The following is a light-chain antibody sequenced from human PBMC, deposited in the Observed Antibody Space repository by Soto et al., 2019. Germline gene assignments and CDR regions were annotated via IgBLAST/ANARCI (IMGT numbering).Light chain of an antibody. V-gene: IGKV4-1*01. Sequence: DSVMTQSPDSLAVSLGERATINCKSSQSVLYSSNTKNYLAWYQQKPGQPPKLLIYWASTRESGVPDRFSGRGSVTDFTLTISSLQAEDVAVYYCQQSYHTPFTFGGGTKVES. CDR1: QSVLYSSNTKNY. CDR3: QQSYHTPFT. J-gene: IGKJ4*01. CDR2: WAS.